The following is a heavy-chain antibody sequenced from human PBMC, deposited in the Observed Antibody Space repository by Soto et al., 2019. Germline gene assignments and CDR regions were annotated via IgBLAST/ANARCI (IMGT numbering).Heavy chain of an antibody. Sequence: ETLSLTCTVSGGSVSSSSYYWGWVRQPPGKGLEWIGSVYYSGSTYYNPSLESRVTISVDKSKNQFSLKLMSLSAADTAVYYCARHSNRNYGLYYFDYWGLGALVTVSS. CDR2: VYYSGST. CDR3: ARHSNRNYGLYYFDY. V-gene: IGHV4-39*01. CDR1: GGSVSSSSYY. J-gene: IGHJ4*02. D-gene: IGHD4-4*01.